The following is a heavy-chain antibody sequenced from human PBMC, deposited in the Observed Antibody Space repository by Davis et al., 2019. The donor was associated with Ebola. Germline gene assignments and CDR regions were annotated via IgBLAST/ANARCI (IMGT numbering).Heavy chain of an antibody. CDR3: ARNGDYVPYYYYGMDV. CDR1: GYTFTNYD. V-gene: IGHV1-8*01. CDR2: MNPNSGNT. Sequence: AASVKVSCKASGYTFTNYDINWVRQATGQGLEWMGWMNPNSGNTGYAQKFQGRITMTRNISISTAYMELSSLRSEDTAVYYCARNGDYVPYYYYGMDVWGQGTTVTVSS. D-gene: IGHD4-17*01. J-gene: IGHJ6*02.